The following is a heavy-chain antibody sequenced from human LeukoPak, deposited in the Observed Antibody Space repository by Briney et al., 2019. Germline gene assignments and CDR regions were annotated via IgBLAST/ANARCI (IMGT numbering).Heavy chain of an antibody. Sequence: ASVKVSCKIFGYTLTESSMHWVRQAPGKGLEWMARFDPEDGETMNALKFQGRVIMTGDISTDTVYMEMNSLTSEDTAMYYCASDGAGGGGYFAPWGQGTLVTVSS. J-gene: IGHJ5*02. D-gene: IGHD6-25*01. CDR2: FDPEDGET. CDR3: ASDGAGGGGYFAP. CDR1: GYTLTESS. V-gene: IGHV1-24*01.